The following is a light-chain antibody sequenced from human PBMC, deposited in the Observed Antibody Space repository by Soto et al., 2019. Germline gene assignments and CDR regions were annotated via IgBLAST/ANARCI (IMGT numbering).Light chain of an antibody. CDR1: QTISSN. J-gene: IGKJ2*01. Sequence: EVVMTQSPDTLSMSPGERASLSCRASQTISSNLAWYQQKPGQAPRLLIYGASTKATGIPARFSGSGSGTEFTLTISSLQSEDFAVYYCQQYNNWPPYTFGQGTKLE. V-gene: IGKV3-15*01. CDR2: GAS. CDR3: QQYNNWPPYT.